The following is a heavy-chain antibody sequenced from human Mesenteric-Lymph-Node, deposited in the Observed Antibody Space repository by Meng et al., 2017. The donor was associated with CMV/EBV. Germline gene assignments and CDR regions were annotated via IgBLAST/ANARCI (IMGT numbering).Heavy chain of an antibody. V-gene: IGHV3-53*01. CDR2: IYSGGST. CDR1: GFTVSSNY. J-gene: IGHJ6*02. CDR3: ARAALRDYYYYFMDV. Sequence: GESLKISCAASGFTVSSNYMSWVRQAPGKGLEWVSVIYSGGSTYYADSVKGRFTISRDNSKNTLFLQMSSLGAEDMAVYYCARAALRDYYYYFMDVWGQGTTVTVSS. D-gene: IGHD4-17*01.